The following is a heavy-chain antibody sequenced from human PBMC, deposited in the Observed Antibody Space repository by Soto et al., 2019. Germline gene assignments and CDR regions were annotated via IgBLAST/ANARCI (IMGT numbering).Heavy chain of an antibody. V-gene: IGHV3-23*01. CDR3: AKPQGEDHGGNDAFDI. Sequence: GESLKISCAASGFTFSSYAMSWVRQAPGKGLEWVSAISGSGGSTYYADSVKGRFTISRDNSKNTLYLQMNSLRAEDTAVYYCAKPQGEDHGGNDAFDIWGQGTMVTVSS. D-gene: IGHD4-17*01. J-gene: IGHJ3*02. CDR2: ISGSGGST. CDR1: GFTFSSYA.